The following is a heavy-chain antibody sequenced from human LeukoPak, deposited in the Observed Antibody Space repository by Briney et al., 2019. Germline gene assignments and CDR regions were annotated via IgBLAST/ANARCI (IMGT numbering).Heavy chain of an antibody. Sequence: PGGSLRLSCKASGFIFDNYALHWVRQAPGKGLEWVSGMSWNSVVVGYADSVKGRFTISRDSAKNSLYLLMNSLRTEDTAFYYCAKDISGTGWATIFDSWGQGTLVTVSS. CDR1: GFIFDNYA. V-gene: IGHV3-9*01. D-gene: IGHD6-19*01. CDR2: MSWNSVVV. CDR3: AKDISGTGWATIFDS. J-gene: IGHJ4*02.